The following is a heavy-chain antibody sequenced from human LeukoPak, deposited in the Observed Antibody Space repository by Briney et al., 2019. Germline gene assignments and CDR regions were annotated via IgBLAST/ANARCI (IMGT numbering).Heavy chain of an antibody. CDR3: AKQYSGYDQPLDY. V-gene: IGHV3-48*01. J-gene: IGHJ4*02. CDR2: IGTDSTTI. Sequence: GGSLRLSCAASGFTFSSYSMNWVRQAPGEGLEWVSYIGTDSTTIYYADSVKGRFTISRDNSKNTLYLQMNSLRAEDTAVYYCAKQYSGYDQPLDYWGQGTLVTVSS. D-gene: IGHD5-12*01. CDR1: GFTFSSYS.